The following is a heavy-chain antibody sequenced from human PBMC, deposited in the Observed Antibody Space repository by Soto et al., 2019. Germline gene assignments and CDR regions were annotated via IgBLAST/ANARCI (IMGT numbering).Heavy chain of an antibody. V-gene: IGHV4-31*03. D-gene: IGHD4-17*01. J-gene: IGHJ4*02. CDR3: ARDHHGDYDY. CDR2: IYYSGST. Sequence: ASETLSLTCTVSGGSISSGGYYWSWIRQHPGKGLEWIGYIYYSGSTYYNPSLKSRVTISVDTSKNQFSLKLSSVTAADTAVYYCARDHHGDYDYWGQGXLVTVSS. CDR1: GGSISSGGYY.